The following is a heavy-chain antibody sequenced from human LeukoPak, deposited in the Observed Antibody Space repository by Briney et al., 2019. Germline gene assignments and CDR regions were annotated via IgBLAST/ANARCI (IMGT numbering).Heavy chain of an antibody. CDR1: GFTFSSYW. Sequence: GGSLRLSCAASGFTFSSYWMSWVRHAPGKGLELVANIEQDGSEKYYVDSVKGRFTISRDNAKNSLYLQMNSLRAEDTAVYYCARDREAVADYYFDYWGQGTLVTVSS. J-gene: IGHJ4*02. D-gene: IGHD6-19*01. CDR3: ARDREAVADYYFDY. V-gene: IGHV3-7*01. CDR2: IEQDGSEK.